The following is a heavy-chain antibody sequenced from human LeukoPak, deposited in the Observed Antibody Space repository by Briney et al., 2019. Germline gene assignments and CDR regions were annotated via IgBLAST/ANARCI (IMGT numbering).Heavy chain of an antibody. CDR3: ARDGGYGSGSYYTPHWFDP. Sequence: ASVKVSCKASGYTFTGYYMHWVRQAPGQGREWMGWINPNSGGTNYAQKFQGRVTMTRDTSISTAYMELSRLRSDDTAVYYCARDGGYGSGSYYTPHWFDPWGQGTLVTVSS. V-gene: IGHV1-2*02. J-gene: IGHJ5*02. D-gene: IGHD3-10*01. CDR1: GYTFTGYY. CDR2: INPNSGGT.